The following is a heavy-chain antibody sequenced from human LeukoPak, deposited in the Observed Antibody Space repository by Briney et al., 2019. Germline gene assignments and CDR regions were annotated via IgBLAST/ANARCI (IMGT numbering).Heavy chain of an antibody. CDR3: ARLYSSPSHFDY. D-gene: IGHD6-6*01. Sequence: SETLSLTCTVSGGSISTYYWSWIRQPAGKGLEWIGHIYTSGTTNYNPSLKSRVTMSVDTPKNQFSLKLNSVTAADTAVYYCARLYSSPSHFDYWGQGTLVTVSS. CDR2: IYTSGTT. J-gene: IGHJ4*02. CDR1: GGSISTYY. V-gene: IGHV4-4*07.